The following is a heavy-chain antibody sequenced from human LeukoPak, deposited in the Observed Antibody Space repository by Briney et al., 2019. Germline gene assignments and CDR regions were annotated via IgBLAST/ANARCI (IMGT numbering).Heavy chain of an antibody. CDR3: ATRPRITIFGVVIPRTSPFDP. CDR1: GYTLTELS. J-gene: IGHJ5*02. V-gene: IGHV1-24*01. D-gene: IGHD3-3*01. Sequence: GASVKVSCKVSGYTLTELSMHWVRQAPGKGLEWMGGFDPEDGETVYAQKFQGRVTMTEDTSTDTAYMELSSLRSEDTAVYYCATRPRITIFGVVIPRTSPFDPWGQGTLVTVSS. CDR2: FDPEDGET.